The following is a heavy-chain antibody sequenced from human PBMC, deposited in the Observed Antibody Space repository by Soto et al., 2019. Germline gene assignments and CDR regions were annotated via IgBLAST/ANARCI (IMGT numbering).Heavy chain of an antibody. J-gene: IGHJ6*02. CDR3: ARDKVYDSSTFTPDYYYYGMDV. CDR2: ISSSSSYI. CDR1: GFTFSSYS. Sequence: GGSLRLSCAASGFTFSSYSMNWVRQAPGKGLEWVSSISSSSSYIYYADSVKGRFTISRDNAKNSLYLQMNSLRAEDTAVYYCARDKVYDSSTFTPDYYYYGMDVWGQGTTVTVSS. V-gene: IGHV3-21*01. D-gene: IGHD3-22*01.